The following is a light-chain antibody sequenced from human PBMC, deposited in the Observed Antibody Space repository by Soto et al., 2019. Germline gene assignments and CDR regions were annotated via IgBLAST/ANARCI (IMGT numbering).Light chain of an antibody. Sequence: IQMTQSPSTLSASVGDRVTITCRTSQRISNWLAWYQQKPGKAPKLLIYKASTLKSGVPSRFSGSGSGTEFTLTISSLQPDDFATYYCQHYNSYSEAFGQGTKVDI. CDR3: QHYNSYSEA. CDR1: QRISNW. J-gene: IGKJ1*01. V-gene: IGKV1-5*03. CDR2: KAS.